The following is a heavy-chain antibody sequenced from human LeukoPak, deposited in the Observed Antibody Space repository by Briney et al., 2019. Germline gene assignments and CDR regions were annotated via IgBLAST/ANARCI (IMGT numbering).Heavy chain of an antibody. Sequence: PGESLRLSCVLSGLTFSDAWMSWVRQAPGKGLEWVSPISGSGSSTYYADSVKGRFTISRDNSKNTLYLQMNSLRAEDTAVYYCAKGVAVASPYYFDYWGQGTLVTVSS. CDR3: AKGVAVASPYYFDY. V-gene: IGHV3-23*01. D-gene: IGHD6-19*01. CDR1: GLTFSDAW. CDR2: ISGSGSST. J-gene: IGHJ4*02.